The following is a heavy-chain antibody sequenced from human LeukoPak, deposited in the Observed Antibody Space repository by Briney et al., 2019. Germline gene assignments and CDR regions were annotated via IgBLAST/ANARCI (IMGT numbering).Heavy chain of an antibody. CDR1: GFTFSTYA. Sequence: PGGSLRLSCAASGFTFSTYAINWVRQAPGKGLEWVSAISGGGSTRFYADSVKGRFTISRDNSKNTLYLQMNSLRAEDTAVYYCAKTPRDYYFDYWGQGTLVTVSS. CDR3: AKTPRDYYFDY. CDR2: ISGGGSTR. V-gene: IGHV3-23*01. J-gene: IGHJ4*02.